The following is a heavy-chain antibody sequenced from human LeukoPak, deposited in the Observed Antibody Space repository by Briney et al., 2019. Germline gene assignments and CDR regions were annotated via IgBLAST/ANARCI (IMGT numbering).Heavy chain of an antibody. CDR1: GFTFSSYW. CDR2: INSDGSST. V-gene: IGHV3-74*01. Sequence: GGSLRLSCAASGFTFSSYWMHWVRQAPGKGLVWVSRINSDGSSTSYADSVKGRFTISRDNAKNTLYLQMNSLRAEDTAVYYCARGDCSSTSCYIYYFDYWGQGTLVTISS. D-gene: IGHD2-2*01. CDR3: ARGDCSSTSCYIYYFDY. J-gene: IGHJ4*02.